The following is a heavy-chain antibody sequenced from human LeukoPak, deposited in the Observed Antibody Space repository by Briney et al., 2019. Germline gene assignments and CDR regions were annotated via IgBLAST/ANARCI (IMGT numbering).Heavy chain of an antibody. CDR1: GYTLADYA. CDR2: ITCDGGIS. J-gene: IGHJ4*02. Sequence: HPGGCLRLSCVASGYTLADYAMHWVRQAPGQGLEWISLITCDGGISYYVDSMKSPFTISRNNSKNSLYLQMNSQRTEDTAFYYCANDYGYSNDWYLIDYWGQGTLVTVSS. CDR3: ANDYGYSNDWYLIDY. V-gene: IGHV3-43D*03. D-gene: IGHD6-19*01.